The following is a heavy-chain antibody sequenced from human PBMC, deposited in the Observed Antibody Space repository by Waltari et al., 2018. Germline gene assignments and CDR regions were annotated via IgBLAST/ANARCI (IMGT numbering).Heavy chain of an antibody. D-gene: IGHD4-17*01. CDR3: RYGDYYYGMDV. V-gene: IGHV4-34*01. CDR1: GGSFSGYY. J-gene: IGHJ6*02. CDR2: INHSGST. Sequence: QVQLQQWGAGLLKPSETLSLTCAVYGGSFSGYYWSWIRQPPGKGLEWIGEINHSGSTNYNPSLKSRVTISVDTSKNQFSLKLSSVTAADTAVYYCRYGDYYYGMDVWGQGTTVTVSS.